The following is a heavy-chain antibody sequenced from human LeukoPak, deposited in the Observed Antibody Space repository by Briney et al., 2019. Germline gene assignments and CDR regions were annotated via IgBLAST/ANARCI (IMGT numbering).Heavy chain of an antibody. CDR1: GGSISSYY. CDR2: IYYSGST. D-gene: IGHD3-16*01. V-gene: IGHV4-59*01. CDR3: ARAPLGGFDY. Sequence: SEALSLTCTVSGGSISSYYWSWIRQPPGKGLEWIGYIYYSGSTNYNPSLKSRVTISVDTSKNQFSLKRSSVTAADTAVYYCARAPLGGFDYWGQGTLVTVSS. J-gene: IGHJ4*02.